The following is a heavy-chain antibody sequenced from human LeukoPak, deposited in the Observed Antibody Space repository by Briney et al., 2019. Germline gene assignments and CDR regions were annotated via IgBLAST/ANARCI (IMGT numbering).Heavy chain of an antibody. D-gene: IGHD2-21*02. V-gene: IGHV3-23*01. J-gene: IGHJ3*01. CDR2: ISDSSGGRT. Sequence: PGGSLRLSCVASEFTFSNYGLSWVRQAPGQGLEWVSSISDSSGGRTPYADSVKGRFTISRDNSRNTLYLQMNSLRVEDTAIYYCAKDPRLCGGGCFTAIDFWGQGTMVTVSP. CDR3: AKDPRLCGGGCFTAIDF. CDR1: EFTFSNYG.